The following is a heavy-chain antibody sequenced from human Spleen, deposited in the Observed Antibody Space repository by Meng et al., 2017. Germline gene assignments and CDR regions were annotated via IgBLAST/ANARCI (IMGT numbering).Heavy chain of an antibody. Sequence: QVRLVQAGAEVKKPGASVRVSWKVSESTLPELSMHWVRQAPGKGLEWMGGFDPEDGETIYAQKSQGRVTMTEDTSTDTAYMELSSLRSEDTAVYYCATDHPYSSGWYGYFQHWGQGTLVTVSS. J-gene: IGHJ1*01. CDR2: FDPEDGET. CDR3: ATDHPYSSGWYGYFQH. CDR1: ESTLPELS. V-gene: IGHV1-24*01. D-gene: IGHD6-19*01.